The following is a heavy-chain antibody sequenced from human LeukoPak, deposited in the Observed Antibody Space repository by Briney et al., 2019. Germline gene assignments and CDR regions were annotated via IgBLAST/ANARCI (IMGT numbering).Heavy chain of an antibody. CDR2: IYYSGST. V-gene: IGHV4-59*12. J-gene: IGHJ3*02. CDR1: GGSISSYY. Sequence: SETLSLTCTVSGGSISSYYWSWIRQPPGKGLEWVGNIYYSGSTYYNPSLESRVTISVDTSMTQFSLRLTSVNAADTAVYFCARDIGIYPHVAFDIWGQGTLVTVSS. CDR3: ARDIGIYPHVAFDI. D-gene: IGHD2/OR15-2a*01.